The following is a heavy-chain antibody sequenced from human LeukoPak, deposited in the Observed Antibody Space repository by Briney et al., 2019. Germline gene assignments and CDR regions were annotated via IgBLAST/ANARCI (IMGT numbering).Heavy chain of an antibody. CDR1: GFTFGDYA. D-gene: IGHD6-19*01. V-gene: IGHV3-23*01. CDR2: IRPSGDNT. CDR3: ARVAGWHWFDP. Sequence: GGSLRLSCKASGFTFGDYAMTWVRLAPGKGLEWVSSIRPSGDNTYYGDSVKGRFTISRDNSKNTVYLQMNNMRVDDTAVYYCARVAGWHWFDPWGQGTLVTVSS. J-gene: IGHJ5*02.